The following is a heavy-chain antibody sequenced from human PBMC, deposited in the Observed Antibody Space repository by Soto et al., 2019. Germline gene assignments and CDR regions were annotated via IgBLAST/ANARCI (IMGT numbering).Heavy chain of an antibody. CDR3: ARTDYGGNSVDAFDI. J-gene: IGHJ3*02. CDR2: ICYSGST. CDR1: SCSISSYY. V-gene: IGHV4-59*01. D-gene: IGHD4-17*01. Sequence: ETLSLPCTVASCSISSYYWSWIRQPPGKGLEWIGYICYSGSTNYNPSLKSRVTISVDTSKNQFSLKLSSVTAADTAVYYCARTDYGGNSVDAFDIWGQGTMVTVSS.